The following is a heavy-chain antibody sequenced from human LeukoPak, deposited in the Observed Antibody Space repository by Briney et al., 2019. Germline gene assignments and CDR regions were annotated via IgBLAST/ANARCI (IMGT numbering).Heavy chain of an antibody. D-gene: IGHD3-3*01. J-gene: IGHJ6*02. CDR3: ARAVGWDTIFGVAGIHGLDV. Sequence: GGSLRLSCAASGFTFSSYSMNWVRQAPGKGLEWVSSISSSSSYIYYADSVKGRFTISRDNAKNSLYLQMNSLRAGDTAVYYCARAVGWDTIFGVAGIHGLDVWGQGTTVAVS. V-gene: IGHV3-21*01. CDR2: ISSSSSYI. CDR1: GFTFSSYS.